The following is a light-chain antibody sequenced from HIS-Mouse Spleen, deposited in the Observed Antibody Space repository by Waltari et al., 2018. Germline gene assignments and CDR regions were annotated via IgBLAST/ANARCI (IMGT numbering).Light chain of an antibody. CDR3: STYAGSNNYV. Sequence: QSALTQPPSASASPRQSGTIPCSGTSSDVSGYNYVSWYQQHRGQAPNLMIYEFSKRPSAVPVSFSGSNCANTASLTVSGIQAEADADYYCSTYAGSNNYVFGTGPKVSVL. J-gene: IGLJ1*01. CDR1: SSDVSGYNY. V-gene: IGLV2-8*01. CDR2: EFS.